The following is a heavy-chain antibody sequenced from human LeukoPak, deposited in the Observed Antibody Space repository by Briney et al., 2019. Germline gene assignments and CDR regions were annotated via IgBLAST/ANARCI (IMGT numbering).Heavy chain of an antibody. J-gene: IGHJ4*02. V-gene: IGHV3-30-3*01. CDR1: GFTLSNYD. CDR2: ISYDGSNK. CDR3: ARDDRSSSWTYYFDY. D-gene: IGHD6-13*01. Sequence: PGRSLRLSCAASGFTLSNYDMHWVRQAPGKGLEWVAVISYDGSNKYYADSVKGRFTISRDNSKNTLYLQMNSLRAEDTAVYYCARDDRSSSWTYYFDYWGQGTLVTVSS.